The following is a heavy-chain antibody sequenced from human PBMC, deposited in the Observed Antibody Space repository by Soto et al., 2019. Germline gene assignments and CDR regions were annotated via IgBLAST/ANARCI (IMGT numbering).Heavy chain of an antibody. CDR2: INPSGGST. D-gene: IGHD3-3*01. Sequence: GASVKVSCKASGYTFTSYYMHWVRQAPGQGLEWMGIINPSGGSTSYAQKFQGRVTMTRDTSTSTVYMELSSLRSEDTAVYYCARGGITIFGVVLKPHQAMDVWGKGTTVTVSS. V-gene: IGHV1-46*03. J-gene: IGHJ6*04. CDR1: GYTFTSYY. CDR3: ARGGITIFGVVLKPHQAMDV.